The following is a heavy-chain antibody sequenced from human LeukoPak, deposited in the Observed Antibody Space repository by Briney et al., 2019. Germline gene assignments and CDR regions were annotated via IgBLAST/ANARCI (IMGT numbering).Heavy chain of an antibody. CDR3: ARWRSGDYYDF. CDR2: ISPNSGDT. J-gene: IGHJ4*02. CDR1: GYSFSAYY. V-gene: IGHV1-2*02. D-gene: IGHD3-22*01. Sequence: ASVKVSCKATGYSFSAYYVHWVRQAPGQGLEWMGVISPNSGDTNYAQKFQGRVTMTRDTSISTAYMELNRLRSDDTAVYHCARWRSGDYYDFWGQGTLVTVSS.